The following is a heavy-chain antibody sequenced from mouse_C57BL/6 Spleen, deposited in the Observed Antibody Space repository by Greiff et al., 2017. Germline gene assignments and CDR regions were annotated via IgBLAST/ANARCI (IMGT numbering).Heavy chain of an antibody. J-gene: IGHJ2*01. CDR1: GYAFSSYW. CDR2: IYPGDGDT. CDR3: ARMGLWQLARAYFDY. V-gene: IGHV1-80*01. D-gene: IGHD2-1*01. Sequence: QVQLQQSGAELVKPGASVKISCKASGYAFSSYWMNWVKQRPGKGLEWIGQIYPGDGDTNYNGKFKGKATLTADKSSSTAYMQLSSLTSEDSAVYFCARMGLWQLARAYFDYWGQGTTLTVSS.